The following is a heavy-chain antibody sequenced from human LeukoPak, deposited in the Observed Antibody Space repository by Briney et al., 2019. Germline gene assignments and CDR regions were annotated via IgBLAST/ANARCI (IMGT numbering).Heavy chain of an antibody. CDR3: AREFLYYDFWSGSPYQNWSDP. D-gene: IGHD3-3*01. Sequence: PSETLSLTCTVSGGSISSYYWSWIRQPPGKGLEWIGYIYYSGSTNYNPSLKSRVTISVDTSKNQFSLKLSSVTAADTAVYYCAREFLYYDFWSGSPYQNWSDPWGQGTLVTVSS. V-gene: IGHV4-59*01. CDR2: IYYSGST. CDR1: GGSISSYY. J-gene: IGHJ5*02.